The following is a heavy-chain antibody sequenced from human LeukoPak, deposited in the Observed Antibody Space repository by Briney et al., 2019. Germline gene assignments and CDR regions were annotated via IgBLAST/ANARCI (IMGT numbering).Heavy chain of an antibody. J-gene: IGHJ4*02. CDR3: AKDEHGNYGTIDY. CDR2: ISWNSRTI. CDR1: GFTFSSYD. V-gene: IGHV3-9*01. Sequence: GGSLRLSCAASGFTFSSYDMHWVRQATGKGLEWVSGISWNSRTIGYVDSVKGRFTISRDNAKNSLYLQMNSLRAEDTALYYCAKDEHGNYGTIDYWGQGTLVTVSS. D-gene: IGHD3-10*01.